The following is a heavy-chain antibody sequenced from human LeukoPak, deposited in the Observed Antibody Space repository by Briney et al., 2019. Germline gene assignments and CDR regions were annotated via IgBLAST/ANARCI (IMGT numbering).Heavy chain of an antibody. V-gene: IGHV4-59*01. D-gene: IGHD3-3*01. J-gene: IGHJ6*03. Sequence: SETLSLTCTVSGGSTSGDYWSWIRQPPGKGLEWIGCIYYSGSTNYNPSLKSRVTVSIDTSKSQFSLSLNSVTAADTAVYYCARGGSGYHSSLYYYYYYMDVWGKGTTVTVSS. CDR3: ARGGSGYHSSLYYYYYYMDV. CDR1: GGSTSGDY. CDR2: IYYSGST.